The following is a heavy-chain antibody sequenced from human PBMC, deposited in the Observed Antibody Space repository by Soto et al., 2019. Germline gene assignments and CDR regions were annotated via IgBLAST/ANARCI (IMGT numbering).Heavy chain of an antibody. Sequence: GGSLRLYCTASGFDFSTYSMNWVRQAPGKGLEWIAYVSMDSDTIHYADSVKGRFTISRDDAENSLYLQMNSLRDEDTATYYCARLYYDYVWGQGTTVTVSS. CDR1: GFDFSTYS. V-gene: IGHV3-48*02. D-gene: IGHD3-3*01. CDR3: ARLYYDYV. CDR2: VSMDSDTI. J-gene: IGHJ6*02.